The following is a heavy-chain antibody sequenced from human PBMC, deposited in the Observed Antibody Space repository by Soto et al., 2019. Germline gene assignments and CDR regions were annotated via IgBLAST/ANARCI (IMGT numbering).Heavy chain of an antibody. CDR1: GFTFDDYA. V-gene: IGHV3-9*01. CDR3: AKAALGCSSTSCYDLLDY. D-gene: IGHD2-2*01. Sequence: GGSLRLSCAASGFTFDDYAMHWVRQAPGKGPEWVSGISWNSGSIGYADSVKGRFTISRDNAKNSLYLQMNSLRAEDTALYYCAKAALGCSSTSCYDLLDYWGQGTLVTVSS. CDR2: ISWNSGSI. J-gene: IGHJ4*02.